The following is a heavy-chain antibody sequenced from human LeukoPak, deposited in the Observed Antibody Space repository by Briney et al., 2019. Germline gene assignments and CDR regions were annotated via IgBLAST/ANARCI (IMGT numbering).Heavy chain of an antibody. V-gene: IGHV1-2*02. CDR1: GYTFTDYY. J-gene: IGHJ4*02. CDR2: INPNTGGT. D-gene: IGHD3-22*01. Sequence: ASVKVSCKASGYTFTDYYMHWVRQAPGQGLEWMGWINPNTGGTNYAQKFQGRVTMTRDTSISTAYMELSRLSSDDTAVYYCARDERYDSSGYPFDYWGQGTLVTVSS. CDR3: ARDERYDSSGYPFDY.